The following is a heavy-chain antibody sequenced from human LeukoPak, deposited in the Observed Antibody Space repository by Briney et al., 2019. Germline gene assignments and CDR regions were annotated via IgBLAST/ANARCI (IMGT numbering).Heavy chain of an antibody. CDR2: IYSGGST. Sequence: GGSLRLSCAASGFTVSSNYMSWVRQAPGKGLEGFSVIYSGGSTYYADSVTGRFTISRDNSKNTLYLQMNSLRAEDTAVYYCARGRLRCGGDCRGLFDYWGQGTLVTVSS. V-gene: IGHV3-66*02. CDR3: ARGRLRCGGDCRGLFDY. D-gene: IGHD2-21*01. CDR1: GFTVSSNY. J-gene: IGHJ4*02.